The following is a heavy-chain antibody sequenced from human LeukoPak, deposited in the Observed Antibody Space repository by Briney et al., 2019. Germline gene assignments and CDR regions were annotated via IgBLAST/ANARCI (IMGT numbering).Heavy chain of an antibody. Sequence: PSQTLSLTCTVSGGSISSGGYYWSWIRQHPGKGLEWIGYIYYSGSTYYNPSLKSRVTISVDTSKNQFSLKLSSVTAADTAAYYCARYIVGATLDAFDIWGQGTMVTVSS. CDR2: IYYSGST. D-gene: IGHD1-26*01. V-gene: IGHV4-31*03. J-gene: IGHJ3*02. CDR1: GGSISSGGYY. CDR3: ARYIVGATLDAFDI.